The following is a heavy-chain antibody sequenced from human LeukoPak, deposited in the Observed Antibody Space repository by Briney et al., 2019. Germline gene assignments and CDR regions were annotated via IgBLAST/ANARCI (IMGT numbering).Heavy chain of an antibody. CDR2: INHSGRT. CDR1: GGSFSGYY. CDR3: ARRRNYYYYYYMDV. Sequence: SETLSLTCAVYGGSFSGYYWSWIRQPPGKGLEWIGEINHSGRTNYNPSLKSRVTISVDTSKNQFSLKLSSVTAADTAVYYCARRRNYYYYYYMDVWGKGTTVTISS. J-gene: IGHJ6*03. V-gene: IGHV4-34*01.